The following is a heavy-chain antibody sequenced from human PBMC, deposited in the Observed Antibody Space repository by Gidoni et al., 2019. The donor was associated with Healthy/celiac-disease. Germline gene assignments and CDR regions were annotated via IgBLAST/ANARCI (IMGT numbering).Heavy chain of an antibody. D-gene: IGHD7-27*01. CDR3: ARVNVGNWYFDL. Sequence: QVQLQQWGAGLLKPSETLSLTCVVYGGSFSNYYWSWIRQPPGKGLELIGEINHSGSTDYNPSLESRVTISVDTSKNQFSLKLSSVTAADTAVYYCARVNVGNWYFDLWGRGTLVTVSS. V-gene: IGHV4-34*01. CDR1: GGSFSNYY. J-gene: IGHJ2*01. CDR2: INHSGST.